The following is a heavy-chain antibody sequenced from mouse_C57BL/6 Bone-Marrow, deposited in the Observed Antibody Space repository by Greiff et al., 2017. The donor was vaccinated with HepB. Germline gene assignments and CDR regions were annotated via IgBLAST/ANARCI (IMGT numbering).Heavy chain of an antibody. J-gene: IGHJ2*01. V-gene: IGHV1-81*01. CDR2: IYPRSGNT. CDR3: ARRGLRRGGY. CDR1: GYTFTSYG. D-gene: IGHD2-4*01. Sequence: VMLVESGAELARPGASVKLSYKASGYTFTSYGISWVKQRTGQGLEWIGEIYPRSGNTYYNEKFKGKATLTADKSSSTAYMELRSLTSEDSAVYFCARRGLRRGGYWGQGTTLTVSS.